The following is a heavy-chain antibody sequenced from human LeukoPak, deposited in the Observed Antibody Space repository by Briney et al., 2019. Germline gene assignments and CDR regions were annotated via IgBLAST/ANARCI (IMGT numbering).Heavy chain of an antibody. D-gene: IGHD2-15*01. CDR1: GYTFTSYY. CDR2: INPSGGST. CDR3: ARGYCSGGSCYSWFDP. V-gene: IGHV1-46*03. Sequence: ASVKVSCKASGYTFTSYYMHWVRQAPGQGLEWMGIINPSGGSTSYAQKLQGRVTMTRDTSTSTVYMELSSLRSEDTAVYYCARGYCSGGSCYSWFDPWGQGTLVTVSS. J-gene: IGHJ5*02.